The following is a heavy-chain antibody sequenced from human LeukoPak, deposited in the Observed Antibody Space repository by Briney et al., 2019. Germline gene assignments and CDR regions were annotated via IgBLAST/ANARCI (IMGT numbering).Heavy chain of an antibody. J-gene: IGHJ3*02. Sequence: PGGSLRLSCAASGFTFSSYNINWVRQAPGKGLGWVSSISSSSSYIYYADSVKGRFTISRDNAKNSLYLQMNSLRAEDTAVYYCARVGYFDWGRDDVFDIWGQGTMVTVSS. CDR2: ISSSSSYI. CDR3: ARVGYFDWGRDDVFDI. D-gene: IGHD3-9*01. V-gene: IGHV3-21*01. CDR1: GFTFSSYN.